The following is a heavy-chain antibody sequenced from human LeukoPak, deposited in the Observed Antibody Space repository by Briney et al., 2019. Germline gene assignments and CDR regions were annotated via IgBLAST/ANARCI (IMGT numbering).Heavy chain of an antibody. CDR1: GGTFSSYA. J-gene: IGHJ4*02. CDR3: ATDQLWLPQVFDY. CDR2: IIPIFGTA. Sequence: ASVKVSCKASGGTFSSYAISWVRQAPGQGLEWMGGIIPIFGTANYAQKFQGRVTITADKSTSTAYMELSSLRSEDTAVYYCATDQLWLPQVFDYWGQGTLVTVSS. D-gene: IGHD5-18*01. V-gene: IGHV1-69*06.